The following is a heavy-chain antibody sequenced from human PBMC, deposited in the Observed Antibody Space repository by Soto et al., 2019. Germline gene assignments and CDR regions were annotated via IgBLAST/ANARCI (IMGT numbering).Heavy chain of an antibody. J-gene: IGHJ6*02. Sequence: SGPTLVNPTQTLTLTCTFSGFSLSTSGMCVSWIRQPPGKALEWLALIDWDDDKYYSTSLKTRLTISKDTSKNQVVLTMTNMDPVDTATYYCARIRVAVAPRVLYYGMDVWGQGTTVTVSS. CDR3: ARIRVAVAPRVLYYGMDV. V-gene: IGHV2-70*01. CDR2: IDWDDDK. CDR1: GFSLSTSGMC. D-gene: IGHD6-19*01.